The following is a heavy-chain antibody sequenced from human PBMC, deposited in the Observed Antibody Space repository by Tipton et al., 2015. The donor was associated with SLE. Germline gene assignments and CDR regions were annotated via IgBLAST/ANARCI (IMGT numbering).Heavy chain of an antibody. CDR1: GGSISSGNYY. CDR2: VYSSGTT. D-gene: IGHD3/OR15-3a*01. CDR3: ARGGSIFGLVKVPYYFDY. Sequence: LRLSCTVSGGSISSGNYYWSWIRQPAGRRLEWIGHVYSSGTTSHNPSLRSRLTISADTSKSHFSLKLISVTAADTAVYYGARGGSIFGLVKVPYYFDYWGQRTLVTVSS. V-gene: IGHV4-61*09. J-gene: IGHJ4*02.